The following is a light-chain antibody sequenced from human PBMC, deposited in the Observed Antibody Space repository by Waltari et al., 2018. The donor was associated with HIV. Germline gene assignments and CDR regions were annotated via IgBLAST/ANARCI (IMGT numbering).Light chain of an antibody. CDR1: QDINMV. CDR2: KAS. Sequence: DIQMTHSPSIASASVGDRVTSPCRAIQDINMVLAWYQQKPGKAPKVRMYKASIVVAGAPSSFSGSGCVTEFTLTITCLQPDDFATYYCHYYVTPFRPFGQGTKV. CDR3: HYYVTPFRP. V-gene: IGKV1-5*03. J-gene: IGKJ1*01.